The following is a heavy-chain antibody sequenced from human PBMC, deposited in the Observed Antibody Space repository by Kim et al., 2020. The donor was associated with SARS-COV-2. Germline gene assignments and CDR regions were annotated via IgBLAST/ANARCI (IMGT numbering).Heavy chain of an antibody. CDR1: GFTFSTYA. J-gene: IGHJ2*01. V-gene: IGHV3-23*01. Sequence: GGSLRLSCAASGFTFSTYAMTWVRQAPGKGLEWVSIITGSGGITYYADSVKGRFTVSRDKSRNTLFLHMNSLRPEDSAVYYCAKDAGNREWYSDLWGRGTLVTVSS. CDR3: AKDAGNREWYSDL. D-gene: IGHD3-10*01. CDR2: ITGSGGIT.